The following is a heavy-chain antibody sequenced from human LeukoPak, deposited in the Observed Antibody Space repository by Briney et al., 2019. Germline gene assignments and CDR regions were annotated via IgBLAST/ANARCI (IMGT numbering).Heavy chain of an antibody. Sequence: PSQTLSLTCTVSGGSISSGGYYWSWIRQPPGKGLEWIGYISYSGSTNYNPSLKSRLTMSVDTSKNQFSLNLNSMTASDTAVYYCARRRRRGFGDYHFDYWGQGTLVTVSS. J-gene: IGHJ4*02. CDR3: ARRRRRGFGDYHFDY. D-gene: IGHD4-17*01. V-gene: IGHV4-61*08. CDR2: ISYSGST. CDR1: GGSISSGGYY.